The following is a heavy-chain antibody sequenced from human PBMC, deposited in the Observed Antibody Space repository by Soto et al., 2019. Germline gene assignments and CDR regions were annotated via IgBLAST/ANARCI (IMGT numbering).Heavy chain of an antibody. CDR3: AKFLVSSGWYWYGYFDY. CDR1: GFTFSSYA. V-gene: IGHV3-23*01. D-gene: IGHD6-13*01. CDR2: ISGSGSST. Sequence: PVGSLSLSCAASGFTFSSYAMSWVLQAPGKGLEWVSAISGSGSSTYYADSVKGRFTISRDNSKNTLYLQMNSLRAEDTAVYYCAKFLVSSGWYWYGYFDYWGQGTLVTVTP. J-gene: IGHJ4*02.